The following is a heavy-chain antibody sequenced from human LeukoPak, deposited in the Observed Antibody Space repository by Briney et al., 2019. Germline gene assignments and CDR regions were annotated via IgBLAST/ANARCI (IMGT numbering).Heavy chain of an antibody. D-gene: IGHD6-13*01. CDR3: AKLAAAGFDY. CDR2: IRYDGSNK. Sequence: GGSLRLSCAASGFTFSGYWMTWVRQAPGKGLEWVAFIRYDGSNKYYADSVKGRFTISRDNSKNTLYLQMNSLRAEDTAVYYCAKLAAAGFDYWGQGTLVTVSS. CDR1: GFTFSGYW. J-gene: IGHJ4*02. V-gene: IGHV3-30*02.